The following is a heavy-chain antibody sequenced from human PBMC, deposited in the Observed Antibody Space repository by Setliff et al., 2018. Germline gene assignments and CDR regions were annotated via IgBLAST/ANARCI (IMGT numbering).Heavy chain of an antibody. CDR1: GYTFSNFG. V-gene: IGHV1-18*01. CDR3: VRDRHSFVVPPEEAWFDP. J-gene: IGHJ5*02. Sequence: GASVKVSCKASGYTFSNFGFSWVRQAPGQGLEWVGWISAYNGNTNYAQRLRGRVTMTTDTSTNTAYMELRSLTSDDTAIYYCVRDRHSFVVPPEEAWFDPWGQGTLVTVSS. D-gene: IGHD2-2*01. CDR2: ISAYNGNT.